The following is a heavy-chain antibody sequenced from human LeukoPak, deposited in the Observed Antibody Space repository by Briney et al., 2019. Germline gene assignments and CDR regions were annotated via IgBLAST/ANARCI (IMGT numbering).Heavy chain of an antibody. CDR2: IKEDGSEK. J-gene: IGHJ4*02. CDR1: GFLFSKCW. CDR3: ARDRGWRTSGYYLYHFDY. V-gene: IGHV3-7*01. Sequence: GGSLRLSCAASGFLFSKCWMTWVRQAPGKGLEWVANIKEDGSEKNYVDSVKGRFTISRDNAKNSLYLEMSSLRVEDTAVYYCARDRGWRTSGYYLYHFDYWGQGTLVTFAS. D-gene: IGHD3-22*01.